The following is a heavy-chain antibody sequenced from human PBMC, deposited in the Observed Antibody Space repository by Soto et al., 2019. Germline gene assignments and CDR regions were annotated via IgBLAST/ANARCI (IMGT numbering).Heavy chain of an antibody. CDR1: GFTFSSYG. V-gene: IGHV3-33*01. Sequence: GGSLRLSCAASGFTFSSYGMHWVRQAPGKGLEWVAVIWYDGSNKYYADSVKGRFTISRDNSKNTLYLQMNSLRAEDTAVYYCARSYYYDSSGYYGAFDIWGQGTMVTVS. J-gene: IGHJ3*02. CDR3: ARSYYYDSSGYYGAFDI. CDR2: IWYDGSNK. D-gene: IGHD3-22*01.